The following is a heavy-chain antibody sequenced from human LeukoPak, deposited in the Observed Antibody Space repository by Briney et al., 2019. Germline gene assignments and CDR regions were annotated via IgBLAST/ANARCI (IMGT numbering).Heavy chain of an antibody. D-gene: IGHD3-10*01. CDR1: GLSISSDYY. Sequence: SETLSLTCVVSGLSISSDYYWGWIRQSPGKGLEWIGSIYYSGSTYYNPSLKSRVTISVDTSKNQFSLKLSSVTAADTAVYYCARLPSLLWFGELLSSYFDYWGQGTLVTVSS. V-gene: IGHV4-38-2*01. CDR3: ARLPSLLWFGELLSSYFDY. CDR2: IYYSGST. J-gene: IGHJ4*02.